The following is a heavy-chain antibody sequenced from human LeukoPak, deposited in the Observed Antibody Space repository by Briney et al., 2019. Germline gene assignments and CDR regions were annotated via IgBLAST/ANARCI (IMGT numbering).Heavy chain of an antibody. J-gene: IGHJ4*02. CDR3: AKLPIAAAGTGDFDY. CDR1: GFTFSSYA. D-gene: IGHD6-13*01. CDR2: ISHDGSDK. V-gene: IGHV3-30-3*02. Sequence: GRSLRLSCAASGFTFSSYAMHWVRQTPGKGLDWVAVISHDGSDKFYAGSVKGRFTISRDNSKNTLYLQMNSLRAEDTAVYYCAKLPIAAAGTGDFDYWGQGTLVTVSS.